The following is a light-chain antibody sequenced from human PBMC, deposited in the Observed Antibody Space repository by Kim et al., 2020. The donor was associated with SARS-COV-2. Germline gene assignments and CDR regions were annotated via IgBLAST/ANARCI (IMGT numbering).Light chain of an antibody. CDR2: SAS. V-gene: IGKV1-39*01. Sequence: ASVGDRVTITCRASQKINTFLNWYQQKSGEAPKLLMYSASNLQSGVPSRFSGSGSGTDFTLTISSLQPEDFASYCCQQSFTNPPTFGQGTKVDIK. J-gene: IGKJ2*01. CDR1: QKINTF. CDR3: QQSFTNPPT.